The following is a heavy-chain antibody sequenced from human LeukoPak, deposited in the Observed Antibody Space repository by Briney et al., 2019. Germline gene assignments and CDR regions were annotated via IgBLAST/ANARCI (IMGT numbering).Heavy chain of an antibody. CDR1: GYTFIGYY. Sequence: ASVKVSCTASGYTFIGYYMHWVRQAPGQGLEWMGWINPNSGGTNYAQKCQGRVTMTRDTSISSAYMELSSLRSEDTAVYYCARQRITMVRGVRKYYYYMDVWGKETTVTISS. CDR2: INPNSGGT. V-gene: IGHV1-2*02. CDR3: ARQRITMVRGVRKYYYYMDV. D-gene: IGHD3-10*01. J-gene: IGHJ6*03.